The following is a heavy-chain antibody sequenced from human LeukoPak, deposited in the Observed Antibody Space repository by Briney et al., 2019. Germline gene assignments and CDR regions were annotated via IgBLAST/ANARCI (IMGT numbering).Heavy chain of an antibody. J-gene: IGHJ4*02. D-gene: IGHD3-22*01. Sequence: PSETLSLTCTVSGGSISSSSYYWGWIRQPPGKGLEWIGSIDYSGSTYYNPSLKSRVTISVDTSKTQCSLKLSSVTAEDTAVSYCARGGYYYDSSGYYFSYWGQGTLVTVSS. V-gene: IGHV4-39*07. CDR1: GGSISSSSYY. CDR3: ARGGYYYDSSGYYFSY. CDR2: IDYSGST.